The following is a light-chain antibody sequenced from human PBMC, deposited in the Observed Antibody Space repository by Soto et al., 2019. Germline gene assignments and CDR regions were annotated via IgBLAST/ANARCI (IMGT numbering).Light chain of an antibody. CDR1: QTITNY. CDR2: AAS. J-gene: IGKJ2*01. V-gene: IGKV1-39*01. Sequence: DIQMTQSPSSLSVSVGDRVTITCRASQTITNYLNWYQQKPGKAPKLLVYAASSLQSGVPSRFSGSGSGTDVTLTISSLQPEDFATYYCQQSDSYPYTFGQGTKLEIK. CDR3: QQSDSYPYT.